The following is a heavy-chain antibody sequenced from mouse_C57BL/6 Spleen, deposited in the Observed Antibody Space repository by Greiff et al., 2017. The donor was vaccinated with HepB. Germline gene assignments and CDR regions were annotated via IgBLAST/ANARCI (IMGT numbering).Heavy chain of an antibody. J-gene: IGHJ1*03. CDR2: IDPNSGGT. Sequence: VQLQQPGAELVKPGASVKLSCKASGYTFTSYWMHWVKQRPGRGLEWIGRIDPNSGGTKYNEKFKSKATLTVDKPSSTAYMQLSSLTSEDSAVYYCARERGITTVERYFDVWGTGTTVTVSS. CDR3: ARERGITTVERYFDV. D-gene: IGHD1-1*01. V-gene: IGHV1-72*01. CDR1: GYTFTSYW.